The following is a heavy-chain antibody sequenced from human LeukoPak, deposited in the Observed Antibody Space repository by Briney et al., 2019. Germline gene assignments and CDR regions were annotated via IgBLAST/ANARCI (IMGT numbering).Heavy chain of an antibody. CDR1: GFTFSSYS. D-gene: IGHD5-18*01. CDR2: ISSSSSYI. Sequence: PGGSLRLSCAASGFTFSSYSMNWVRQAPGKGLEWVSSISSSSSYIYYADSVKGRFTIPRDNAKNSLYPQMNSLRAEDTAVYYCARDSVTHDAFDIWGQGTMVTVSS. J-gene: IGHJ3*02. CDR3: ARDSVTHDAFDI. V-gene: IGHV3-21*01.